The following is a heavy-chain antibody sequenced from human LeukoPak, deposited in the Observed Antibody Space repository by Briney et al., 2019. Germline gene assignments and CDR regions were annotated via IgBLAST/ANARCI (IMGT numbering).Heavy chain of an antibody. CDR3: ARLDSSSTEEAGFDP. Sequence: IYPGDSDTRYSPSFQGQVTISADKSISTAYLQWSSLKASDTAMYYCARLDSSSTEEAGFDPWGQGTLVTVSS. CDR2: IYPGDSDT. D-gene: IGHD6-6*01. V-gene: IGHV5-51*01. J-gene: IGHJ5*02.